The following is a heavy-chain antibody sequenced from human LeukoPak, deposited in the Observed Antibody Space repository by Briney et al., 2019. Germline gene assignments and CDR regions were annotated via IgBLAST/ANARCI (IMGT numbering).Heavy chain of an antibody. CDR3: ARAESGYDDRGSFDY. V-gene: IGHV4-59*01. CDR2: IYYSGST. D-gene: IGHD5-12*01. CDR1: GGSISSYY. Sequence: KPSETLSLTCTVSGGSISSYYWSWIRQPPGKGLEWIGYIYYSGSTNYNPSLKSRVTISVDTSKNQFSLKLSSVTAADTAVYYCARAESGYDDRGSFDYWGPGTLVTVSS. J-gene: IGHJ4*02.